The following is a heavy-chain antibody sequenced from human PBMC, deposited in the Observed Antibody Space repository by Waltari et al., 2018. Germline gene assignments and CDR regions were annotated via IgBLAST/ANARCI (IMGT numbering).Heavy chain of an antibody. CDR2: ISWDSGSI. Sequence: EVQLVESGGGLVQPGRSLRLSCAASGFTFDDYAMHWVRQAPGKGLEWVSGISWDSGSIGYADSVKGRFTISRDNAKNSLYLQMNSLRAEDTALYYCAKGYDYVWGSYRYQPKGYFDYWGQGTLVTVSS. J-gene: IGHJ4*02. D-gene: IGHD3-16*02. CDR3: AKGYDYVWGSYRYQPKGYFDY. CDR1: GFTFDDYA. V-gene: IGHV3-9*01.